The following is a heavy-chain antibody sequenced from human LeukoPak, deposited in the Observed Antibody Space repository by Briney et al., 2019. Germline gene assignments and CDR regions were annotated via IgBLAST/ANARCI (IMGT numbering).Heavy chain of an antibody. V-gene: IGHV3-11*01. Sequence: GGSLRLSCAASGFTFSDYYMSWIRQAPGKGLEGVSYISSSGSTIYYADSVKGRFPISRDNAKISTYLQMNSLRGGDAAVYYWARVETELRFLEWLIWFDPWGQGTLVTVSS. CDR1: GFTFSDYY. J-gene: IGHJ5*02. D-gene: IGHD3-3*01. CDR2: ISSSGSTI. CDR3: ARVETELRFLEWLIWFDP.